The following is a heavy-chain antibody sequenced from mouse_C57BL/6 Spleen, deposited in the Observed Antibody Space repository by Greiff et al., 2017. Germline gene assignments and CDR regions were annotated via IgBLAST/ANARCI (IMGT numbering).Heavy chain of an antibody. Sequence: QVQLKQSGAELVKPGASVKISCKASGYAFSSYWMNWVKQRPGKGLEWIGQIYPGDGDTNYNGKFKGKATLTADKSSSTAYMQLSSLTSEDSAVYFCARRGDYYGSSYGDYFDYWGQGTTLTVSS. J-gene: IGHJ2*01. CDR3: ARRGDYYGSSYGDYFDY. CDR1: GYAFSSYW. V-gene: IGHV1-80*01. CDR2: IYPGDGDT. D-gene: IGHD1-1*01.